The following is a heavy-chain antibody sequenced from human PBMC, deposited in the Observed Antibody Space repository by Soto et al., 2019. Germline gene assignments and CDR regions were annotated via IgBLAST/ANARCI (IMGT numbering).Heavy chain of an antibody. CDR2: ISYDGSKK. V-gene: IGHV3-30*18. CDR1: GFIFTNYG. D-gene: IGHD3-3*02. CDR3: AKDHGYEHYFDYFDY. Sequence: GGSLRLFCAASGFIFTNYGMHWVRQAPGKGLEWVAVISYDGSKKYEADSVKGRFTISRDDSKSTLDLQMNSLRAEDTAVYYCAKDHGYEHYFDYFDYWGQGTPVTVSS. J-gene: IGHJ4*02.